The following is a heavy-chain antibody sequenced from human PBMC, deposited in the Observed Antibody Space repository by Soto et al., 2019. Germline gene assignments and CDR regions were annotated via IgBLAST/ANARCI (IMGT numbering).Heavy chain of an antibody. V-gene: IGHV3-11*06. J-gene: IGHJ6*02. CDR1: GFTFIDYY. D-gene: IGHD3-3*01. CDR2: ISSSSSYT. Sequence: WGSLRLSCAASGFTFIDYYISFIRQSPFKGLEWVSYISSSSSYTNYTDSVRGRFTISRDNAKNSLYLQMNSLRAEDTAVYYCARGDYDFWSGYYTRAHGMDVWGQGTTVTVSS. CDR3: ARGDYDFWSGYYTRAHGMDV.